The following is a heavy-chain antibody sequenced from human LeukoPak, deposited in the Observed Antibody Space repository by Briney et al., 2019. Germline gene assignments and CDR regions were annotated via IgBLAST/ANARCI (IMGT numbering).Heavy chain of an antibody. Sequence: GGSLRLSCAASGFTFSSYAMSWVRQAPGKGLEWVSAISGSGGSTYYADSVKGRFTISRDNSKNTLYLQMNSLRAEDTAVYYCAKRVSHCSGGSCYSGINYYFDYWGQGTLVTVSS. CDR2: ISGSGGST. CDR3: AKRVSHCSGGSCYSGINYYFDY. V-gene: IGHV3-23*01. CDR1: GFTFSSYA. D-gene: IGHD2-15*01. J-gene: IGHJ4*02.